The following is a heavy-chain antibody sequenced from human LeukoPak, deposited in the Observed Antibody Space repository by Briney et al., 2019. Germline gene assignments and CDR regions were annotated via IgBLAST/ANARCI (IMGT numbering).Heavy chain of an antibody. CDR3: ARALDFWSGYYWFDP. CDR1: GFTFSNYW. Sequence: GGSLRLSCAASGFTFSNYWMHWVRQAPGKGLVWVSRIKSDGSSTNYADSVKGRFTISRDNAKNTLYLQMNSLRAEDTAVYYCARALDFWSGYYWFDPWGQGTLVTVSS. D-gene: IGHD3-3*01. CDR2: IKSDGSST. J-gene: IGHJ5*02. V-gene: IGHV3-74*01.